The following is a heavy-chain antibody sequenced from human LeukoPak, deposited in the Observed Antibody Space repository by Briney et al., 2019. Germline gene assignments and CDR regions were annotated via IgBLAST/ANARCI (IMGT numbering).Heavy chain of an antibody. CDR2: INHSGST. J-gene: IGHJ5*02. D-gene: IGHD6-13*01. CDR3: ARGYSSSWYPFCWFDP. CDR1: GGSFSGYY. V-gene: IGHV4-34*01. Sequence: SEILSLTCAVYGGSFSGYYWSWIRQPPGKGLEWIGEINHSGSTNYNPSLKSRVTISVDTSKNQFSLKLSSVTAADTAVYYCARGYSSSWYPFCWFDPWGQGTLVTVSS.